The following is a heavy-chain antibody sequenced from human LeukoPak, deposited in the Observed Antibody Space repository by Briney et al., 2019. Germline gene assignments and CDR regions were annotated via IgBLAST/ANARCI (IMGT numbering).Heavy chain of an antibody. V-gene: IGHV1-8*01. CDR3: ARGLRREQQLLRAFDY. CDR2: MNPNSGNT. Sequence: GASVRVSCKASGYTFTNYDINWVRQASGQGLEWMVWMNPNSGNTGSAQKFQGRVTMTSNTSISTAYMELSSLRSEDTAVYYCARGLRREQQLLRAFDYWGQGTPVTVSS. J-gene: IGHJ4*02. D-gene: IGHD6-13*01. CDR1: GYTFTNYD.